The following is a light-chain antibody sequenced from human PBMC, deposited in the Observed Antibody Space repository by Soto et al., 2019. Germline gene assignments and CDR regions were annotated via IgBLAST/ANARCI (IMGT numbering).Light chain of an antibody. CDR2: GAS. V-gene: IGKV3D-15*01. Sequence: EIVMTQSPATPSVSSGERATPSCRASQTVGTYLAWYQQKPGQAPRLLVFGASNRATGVPDGFSGSGSGTDFTLTISGLEPEDFALYYCQQYHNSPLTFGQGTKVDIK. CDR1: QTVGTY. J-gene: IGKJ1*01. CDR3: QQYHNSPLT.